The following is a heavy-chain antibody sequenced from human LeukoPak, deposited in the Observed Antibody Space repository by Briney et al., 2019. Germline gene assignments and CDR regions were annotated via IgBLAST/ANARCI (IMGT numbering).Heavy chain of an antibody. D-gene: IGHD3-10*01. CDR1: GFTFSSYA. CDR3: ARGDYGSGSYYPDY. V-gene: IGHV3-23*01. J-gene: IGHJ4*02. CDR2: ISGSGGST. Sequence: GGSLRLSCAASGFTFSSYAMSWVRQAPGKGLEWVSAISGSGGSTYYADSVKGRFTISRDNSKNTLYLQMNSLRAEDTAVYYCARGDYGSGSYYPDYWGQGTLVTVSS.